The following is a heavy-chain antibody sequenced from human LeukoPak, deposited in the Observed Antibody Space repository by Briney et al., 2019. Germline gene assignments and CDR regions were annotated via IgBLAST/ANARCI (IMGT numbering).Heavy chain of an antibody. D-gene: IGHD1-26*01. CDR2: IYYSGST. J-gene: IGHJ5*02. CDR1: GGSIGSYY. CDR3: ARDSPIVGATDS. Sequence: KSSETLSLTCTVSGGSIGSYYWSWIRQPPGKGLEWIGYIYYSGSTNYNPSLKSRVTISVDTSKNQFSLKLSSVTAADTAVYYCARDSPIVGATDSWGQGTLVTVSS. V-gene: IGHV4-59*01.